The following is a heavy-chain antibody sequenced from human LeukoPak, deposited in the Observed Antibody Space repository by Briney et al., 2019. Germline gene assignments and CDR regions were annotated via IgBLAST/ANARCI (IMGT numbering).Heavy chain of an antibody. J-gene: IGHJ4*02. D-gene: IGHD6-19*01. CDR3: AKDPGIAVAGGDY. Sequence: GSLRLSCAASGFTFSNAWMSWVRQAPGKGLEWVGRIKSKTDGGTTDYAAPVKGRFTISRDDSKNTLYLQMNSLRAEDTAVYYCAKDPGIAVAGGDYWGQGTLVTVSS. CDR1: GFTFSNAW. CDR2: IKSKTDGGTT. V-gene: IGHV3-15*01.